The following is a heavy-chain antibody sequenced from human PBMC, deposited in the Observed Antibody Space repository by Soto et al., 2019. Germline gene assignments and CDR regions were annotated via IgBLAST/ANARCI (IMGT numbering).Heavy chain of an antibody. D-gene: IGHD6-13*01. CDR3: ARDTSSTSLRAEYFQF. CDR1: RSPVSYTSFY. J-gene: IGHJ1*01. V-gene: IGHV4-39*02. CDR2: VQHSVTT. Sequence: SVTLTLTCDLYRSPVSYTSFYWVLVCKSPGNGLGGNGSVQHSVTTYYNPSLKGRFTLSMDTFKNQFSLRLTSVTAADTAVYFCARDTSSTSLRAEYFQFWGQGTQVTVS.